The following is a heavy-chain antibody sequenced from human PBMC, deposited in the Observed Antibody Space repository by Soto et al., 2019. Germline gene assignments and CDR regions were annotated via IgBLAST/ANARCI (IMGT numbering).Heavy chain of an antibody. V-gene: IGHV4-59*11. J-gene: IGHJ4*02. Sequence: QVQLQEAGPGFGEPSGALALTCRGPGWSISNHYWRLVRQPPGKGLEWIGYIYYNGNTNYNPSLKSRVTMSVDTSRNQISLKLTTVTAADTAVYYCTRANWYSEYWGQGTLVTVSS. CDR2: IYYNGNT. CDR1: GWSISNHY. D-gene: IGHD7-27*01. CDR3: TRANWYSEY.